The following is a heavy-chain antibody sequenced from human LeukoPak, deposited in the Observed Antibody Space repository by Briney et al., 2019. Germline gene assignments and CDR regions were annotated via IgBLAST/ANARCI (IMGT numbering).Heavy chain of an antibody. CDR2: IDTAGHT. CDR1: GFTFSNYD. V-gene: IGHV3-13*01. CDR3: IRGGDGFDP. D-gene: IGHD3-10*01. Sequence: GGSLRLSCAASGFTFSNYDMHWVRQATGKGLEWVSAIDTAGHTYYIDSVKGRFTISRENAKNSLYLQMNSLRAGDAAVYYCIRGGDGFDPWGQGTLATVSS. J-gene: IGHJ5*02.